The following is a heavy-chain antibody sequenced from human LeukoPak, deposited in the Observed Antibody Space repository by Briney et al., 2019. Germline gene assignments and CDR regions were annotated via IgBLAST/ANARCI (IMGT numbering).Heavy chain of an antibody. CDR2: VYDIETT. CDR3: ARPLSTGWYPFDY. J-gene: IGHJ4*02. Sequence: SETLSLTCTVSGASISRYYWSWVRQPPGKGLEWIGYVYDIETTNYNPSLKSRVAMSLHTSRKQFSLRLRSVTAADTAVYYCARPLSTGWYPFDYWGQGTPVTVSS. CDR1: GASISRYY. D-gene: IGHD6-19*01. V-gene: IGHV4-59*08.